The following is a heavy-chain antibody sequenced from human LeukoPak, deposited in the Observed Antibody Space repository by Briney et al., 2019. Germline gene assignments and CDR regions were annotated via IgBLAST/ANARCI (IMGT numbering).Heavy chain of an antibody. J-gene: IGHJ3*02. CDR2: IYHSGST. CDR1: GGSISSGCYS. CDR3: ASAFWARGAFDI. Sequence: SETLSLTCAVSGGSISSGCYSWSWIRQPPGMGLEWIGYIYHSGSTYYNPSLKSRVTISVDRSKNQFSLKLSSVTAADTAVYYCASAFWARGAFDIWGQGTMVTVSS. D-gene: IGHD3-16*01. V-gene: IGHV4-30-2*01.